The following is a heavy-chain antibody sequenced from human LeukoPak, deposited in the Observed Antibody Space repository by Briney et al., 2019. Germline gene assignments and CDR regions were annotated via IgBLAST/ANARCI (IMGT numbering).Heavy chain of an antibody. V-gene: IGHV4-59*01. CDR3: ARDLYYYGSGTGGMDV. Sequence: SETLSLTCTVSGGSISSYYWSWIRQPPGKGLEWIGYIYYSGSTNYNPSLKSRVTISVDTSKNQFSLKLSSVTAADTAVYYCARDLYYYGSGTGGMDVWGQGTTVTVSS. D-gene: IGHD3-10*01. CDR2: IYYSGST. J-gene: IGHJ6*02. CDR1: GGSISSYY.